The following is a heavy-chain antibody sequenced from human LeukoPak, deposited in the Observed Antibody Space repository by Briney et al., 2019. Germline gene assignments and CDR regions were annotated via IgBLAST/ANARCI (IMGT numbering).Heavy chain of an antibody. CDR1: GFTFDDYA. D-gene: IGHD1-26*01. CDR3: ARHIIVGPTDYFDY. V-gene: IGHV4-59*08. CDR2: IYYSGST. J-gene: IGHJ4*02. Sequence: GSLRLSCAASGFTFDDYAMHWVRQAPGKGLECLGYIYYSGSTNYNPSLKSRVTISVDTSKNQFSLKLSSVTAADTAVYYCARHIIVGPTDYFDYWGQGTLVTVSS.